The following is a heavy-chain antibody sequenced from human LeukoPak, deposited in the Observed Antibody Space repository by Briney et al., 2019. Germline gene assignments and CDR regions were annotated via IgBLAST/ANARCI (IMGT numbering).Heavy chain of an antibody. Sequence: GRSLRLSCSASGFTFSSYAMHWVRQAPGKGLEWVAVISYDGSNRYYADSVKGRFTISRGNAENSLYLQMHSLRAEDTAVYYCARRGYTSAWDYWGQGTLVTVSS. CDR1: GFTFSSYA. CDR3: ARRGYTSAWDY. J-gene: IGHJ4*02. CDR2: ISYDGSNR. D-gene: IGHD6-19*01. V-gene: IGHV3-30-3*01.